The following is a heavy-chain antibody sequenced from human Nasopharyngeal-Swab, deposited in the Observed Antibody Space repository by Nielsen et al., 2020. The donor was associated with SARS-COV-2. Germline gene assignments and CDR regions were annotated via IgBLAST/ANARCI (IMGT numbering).Heavy chain of an antibody. Sequence: ASVKVSCKASGYTFTGYYMHWVRQAPGQGLEWMGRINPNSGGTNYAQKFQGRVTMTRDTSISTAYMELRSLRSDDTAVYYCARDRGAVTQPLHFDYWGQGTLVTVSS. CDR2: INPNSGGT. CDR1: GYTFTGYY. V-gene: IGHV1-2*06. CDR3: ARDRGAVTQPLHFDY. J-gene: IGHJ4*02. D-gene: IGHD4-17*01.